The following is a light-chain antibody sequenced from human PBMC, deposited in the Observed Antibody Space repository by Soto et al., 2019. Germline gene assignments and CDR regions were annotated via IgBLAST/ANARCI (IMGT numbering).Light chain of an antibody. V-gene: IGKV3-20*01. CDR3: QQYGRSPLMYT. CDR2: GAS. Sequence: EIVLTQSPGTLSFSPGERATLSCRASQSVTSNFLAWYQQKPGQAPRLLIYGASTRAAGVPDRFSGSGSGTDFTLTITRLEPEDFAVYYCQQYGRSPLMYTFGQGTKLGVK. J-gene: IGKJ2*01. CDR1: QSVTSNF.